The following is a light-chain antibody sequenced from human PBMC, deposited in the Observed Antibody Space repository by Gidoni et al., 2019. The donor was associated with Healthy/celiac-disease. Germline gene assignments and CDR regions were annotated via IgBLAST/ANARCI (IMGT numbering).Light chain of an antibody. CDR1: QSISSY. Sequence: DIQITQSPSSLSASVGDRVTITRRASQSISSYLNWYQQEPGKAPKLLIYAESSLQSGVPSRFSGSGSGTNFTLTSGRLQPEDFETYYCQQGYSTPTFGQGTKVEIK. CDR2: AES. J-gene: IGKJ1*01. CDR3: QQGYSTPT. V-gene: IGKV1-39*01.